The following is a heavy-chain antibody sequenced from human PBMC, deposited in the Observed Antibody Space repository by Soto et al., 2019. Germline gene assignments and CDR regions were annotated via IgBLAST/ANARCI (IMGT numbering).Heavy chain of an antibody. J-gene: IGHJ5*02. CDR3: ARSRWGYDSSGYEVNWFDP. CDR1: GVTFSSYA. Sequence: SVKVSCKASGVTFSSYAISWVRQAPGQGLEWMGGIIPIFGTANYAQKFQGRVTITADKSTSTAYMELSSLRSEDTAVYYCARSRWGYDSSGYEVNWFDPWGQGTLVTVSS. CDR2: IIPIFGTA. D-gene: IGHD3-22*01. V-gene: IGHV1-69*06.